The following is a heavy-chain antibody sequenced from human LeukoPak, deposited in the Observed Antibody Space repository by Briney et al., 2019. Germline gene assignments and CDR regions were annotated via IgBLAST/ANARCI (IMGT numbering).Heavy chain of an antibody. D-gene: IGHD5-12*01. J-gene: IGHJ4*02. V-gene: IGHV3-66*01. CDR1: GFTVSSNY. Sequence: PGGSLRLSCAASGFTVSSNYMSWVRQAPGKGLEWVSVIYSGGSTYYADSVKGRFTISRDNSKNTLYPQMNSLRAEDTAVYYCATEGLRSTRLYYFDYWGQGTLVTVSS. CDR3: ATEGLRSTRLYYFDY. CDR2: IYSGGST.